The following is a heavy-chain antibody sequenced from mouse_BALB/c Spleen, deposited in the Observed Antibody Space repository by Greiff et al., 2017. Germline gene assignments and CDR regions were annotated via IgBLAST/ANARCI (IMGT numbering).Heavy chain of an antibody. D-gene: IGHD2-14*01. CDR3: ARRGYRYDDGNYAMDY. CDR1: GFSLTSYG. Sequence: VQLVESGPGLVQPSQSLSITCTVSGFSLTSYGVHWVRQSPGKGLEWLGVIWSGGSTDYNAAFISRLSISKDNSKSQVFFKMNSLQADDTAIYYCARRGYRYDDGNYAMDYWGQGTSVTVSS. V-gene: IGHV2-4-1*01. J-gene: IGHJ4*01. CDR2: IWSGGST.